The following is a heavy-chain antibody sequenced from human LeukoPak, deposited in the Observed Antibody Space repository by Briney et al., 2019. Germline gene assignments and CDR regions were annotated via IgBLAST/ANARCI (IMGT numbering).Heavy chain of an antibody. V-gene: IGHV4-59*01. J-gene: IGHJ4*02. D-gene: IGHD3-10*01. CDR1: GGSISSYY. CDR2: IYNSGST. CDR3: ARETPYGSGSYPFDY. Sequence: SETLSLTCTVSGGSISSYYWNWIRQPPGKGLGWIGYIYNSGSTNNNPSLKSRVTISVDTSKKQFSLKLSSVTAADTAVYYCARETPYGSGSYPFDYWGQGILVTVSS.